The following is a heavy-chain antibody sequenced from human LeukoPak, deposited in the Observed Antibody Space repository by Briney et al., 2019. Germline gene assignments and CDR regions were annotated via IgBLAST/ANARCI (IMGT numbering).Heavy chain of an antibody. CDR3: TRASYSNYGIDY. CDR2: INPNSGGT. V-gene: IGHV1-2*06. J-gene: IGHJ4*02. Sequence: ASVKVSCKASGYTFTGYYMHWVRQAPGQGLECMGRINPNSGGTNYAQKFQGRVTMTRDTSISTAYMELSSLRSEDTAVYYCTRASYSNYGIDYWGQGTLVTVSS. CDR1: GYTFTGYY. D-gene: IGHD4-11*01.